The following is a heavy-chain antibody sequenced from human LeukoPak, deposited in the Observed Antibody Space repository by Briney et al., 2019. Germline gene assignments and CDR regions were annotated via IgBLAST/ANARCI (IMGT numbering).Heavy chain of an antibody. V-gene: IGHV3-74*01. CDR1: GVTVSGYW. CDR2: SKSDGSST. Sequence: PGGSLRLSCEVSGVTVSGYWMQWVRQAPGKGLVWVSRSKSDGSSTNYADSVKGRFTISRDSVKNTLYLQMNSLRAEDTAVYYCARSDWFDPWGQGTLVTVSS. J-gene: IGHJ5*02. CDR3: ARSDWFDP.